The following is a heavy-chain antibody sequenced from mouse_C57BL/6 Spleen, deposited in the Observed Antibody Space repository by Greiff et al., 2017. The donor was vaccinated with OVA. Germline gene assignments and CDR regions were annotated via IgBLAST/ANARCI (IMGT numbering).Heavy chain of an antibody. D-gene: IGHD2-14*01. CDR1: GYAFSSSW. Sequence: QVQLQQSGPELVKPGASVKISCKASGYAFSSSWMNWVKQRPGKGLEWIGRIYPGDGDTNYNGKFKGKATLTADKSSSTAYMQLSSLASEDSAVYFCADWYGSYWGQGTTLTVSS. V-gene: IGHV1-82*01. CDR2: IYPGDGDT. J-gene: IGHJ2*01. CDR3: ADWYGSY.